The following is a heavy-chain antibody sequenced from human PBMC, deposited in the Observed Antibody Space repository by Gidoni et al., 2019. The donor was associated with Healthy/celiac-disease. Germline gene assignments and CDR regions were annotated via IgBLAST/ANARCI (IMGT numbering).Heavy chain of an antibody. CDR1: GGSISSSSYY. V-gene: IGHV4-39*01. CDR2: ISYSGST. Sequence: QLQLQESGPGLVTPSQPLSLTCTVSGGSISSSSYYWGWVRQPPGKGLEWIGTISYSGSTYYNPSLRSRVTISVDTAKKQFSLELSSVTAADTAVYYCARQRGSNWFDPWGQGTLVTVSS. CDR3: ARQRGSNWFDP. J-gene: IGHJ5*02.